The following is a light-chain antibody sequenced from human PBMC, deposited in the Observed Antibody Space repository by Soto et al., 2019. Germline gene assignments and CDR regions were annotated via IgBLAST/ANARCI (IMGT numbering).Light chain of an antibody. CDR3: QQSYSTPLLT. CDR2: ATS. V-gene: IGKV1-39*01. CDR1: QSISRY. Sequence: DIQMTQSPSSLSASVGDRVTITCRASQSISRYLNWYQQKPGKAPQLLIFATSTLQSGVPSRFSGSGSETDFTLTINSLQPEDFATYYCQQSYSTPLLTFGGGTKVEIK. J-gene: IGKJ4*01.